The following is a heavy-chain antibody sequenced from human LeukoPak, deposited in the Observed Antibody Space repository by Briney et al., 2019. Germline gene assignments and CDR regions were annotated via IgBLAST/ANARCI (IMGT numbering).Heavy chain of an antibody. CDR1: GFTFSSYS. V-gene: IGHV3-21*01. J-gene: IGHJ6*02. CDR3: ASHEDPVDSVPDSYYYYGMDV. Sequence: PGGSLRLSCAASGFTFSSYSMNWVRQAPGKGLEWISSISSSSSYIYYADSVKGRFTISRDNAKNSLYLQMNSLRAEDTAVYYCASHEDPVDSVPDSYYYYGMDVWGQGTTVTVSS. D-gene: IGHD4-23*01. CDR2: ISSSSSYI.